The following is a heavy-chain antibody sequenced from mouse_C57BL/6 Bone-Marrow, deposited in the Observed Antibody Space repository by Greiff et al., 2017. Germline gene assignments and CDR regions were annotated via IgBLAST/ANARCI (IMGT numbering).Heavy chain of an antibody. J-gene: IGHJ2*01. CDR1: GFTFSDYG. CDR3: ARDTDY. V-gene: IGHV5-17*01. Sequence: EVQGVESGGGLVKPGGSLKLSCAASGFTFSDYGMHWVRQAPEKGLEWVAYISSGSSTIYYADTVKGRFTISRDNAKNTLFLQMTGLRSEDTAMYYCARDTDYWGQGTTLTVSS. CDR2: ISSGSSTI.